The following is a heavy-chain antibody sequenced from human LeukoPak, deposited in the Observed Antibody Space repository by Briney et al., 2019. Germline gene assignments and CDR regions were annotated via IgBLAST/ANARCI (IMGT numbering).Heavy chain of an antibody. Sequence: PGGSLRLSCAASGFTFSSYSMNWVRQAPGKGLEGVSSISSSSSYIYYADSVKGRFTISRDNAKNSLYLQMNSLRAEDTAVYYCARDHEYSYGFDYWGQGTLVTVSS. CDR1: GFTFSSYS. J-gene: IGHJ4*02. D-gene: IGHD5-18*01. CDR3: ARDHEYSYGFDY. CDR2: ISSSSSYI. V-gene: IGHV3-21*01.